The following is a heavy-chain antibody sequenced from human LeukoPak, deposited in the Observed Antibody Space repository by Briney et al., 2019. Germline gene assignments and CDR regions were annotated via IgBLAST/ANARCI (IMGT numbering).Heavy chain of an antibody. CDR3: AKAGAVAGLFDY. J-gene: IGHJ4*02. Sequence: PSETLSLTCAVYGGSFSGYYWSWIRQPPGKGLEWIGEINHSGSTNYNPSLKSRVTISVDTSKNQFSLKLSSVTAADTAVYYCAKAGAVAGLFDYWGQGTLVTVSS. V-gene: IGHV4-34*01. D-gene: IGHD6-19*01. CDR1: GGSFSGYY. CDR2: INHSGST.